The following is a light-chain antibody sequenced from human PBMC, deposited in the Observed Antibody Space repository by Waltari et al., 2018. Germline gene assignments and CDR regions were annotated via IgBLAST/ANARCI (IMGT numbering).Light chain of an antibody. CDR1: SGHSDYG. J-gene: IGLJ2*01. V-gene: IGLV4-69*02. Sequence: QLVVTQTPSASASLGASVKLTCTLSSGHSDYGTAWHQQQPEKGPRYLMKVNTDGSHNKGDGIPGRFSGSSSGAGRYLIISSLQSEDEADYYCQTWDSDIVVFGGGTKLTVL. CDR2: VNTDGSH. CDR3: QTWDSDIVV.